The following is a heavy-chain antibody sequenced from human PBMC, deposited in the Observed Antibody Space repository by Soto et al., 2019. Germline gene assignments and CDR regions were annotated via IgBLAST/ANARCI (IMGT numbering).Heavy chain of an antibody. J-gene: IGHJ6*02. CDR2: IVTVFAKA. Sequence: QVQLVQSGPAVKKPGSSVKVSCKASGGSLTYNAFIWVRQAPGQGVEWMGGIVTVFAKAHHAQKFQGRVTVTADDSTSTAYMELSSLKYEDTALYYCATNGPYSSSQFGMDVWGQGPTVTVSS. CDR1: GGSLTYNA. D-gene: IGHD6-13*01. CDR3: ATNGPYSSSQFGMDV. V-gene: IGHV1-69*01.